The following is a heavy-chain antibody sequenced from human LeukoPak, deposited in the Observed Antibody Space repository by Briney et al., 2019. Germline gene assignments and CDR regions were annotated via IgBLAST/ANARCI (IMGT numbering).Heavy chain of an antibody. CDR3: ARGLGDDSSGYYGGPVDY. V-gene: IGHV3-74*01. Sequence: GGSLRLSCAASGFTFSSYWMHWVRQAPGKGLVWVSRINSDGSSTSYADSVKGRFTISRDNAKNTLYLQMNSLRAEDTAVYYCARGLGDDSSGYYGGPVDYWGQGTLVTVSS. D-gene: IGHD3-22*01. CDR1: GFTFSSYW. J-gene: IGHJ4*02. CDR2: INSDGSST.